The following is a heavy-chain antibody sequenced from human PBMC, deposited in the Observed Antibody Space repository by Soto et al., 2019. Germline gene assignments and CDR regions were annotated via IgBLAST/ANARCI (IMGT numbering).Heavy chain of an antibody. D-gene: IGHD2-21*02. J-gene: IGHJ4*02. Sequence: QVQLQESGPGLVKPSQTLSLTCNVSGASISSGTSYWTWIRQHPGEGLEWIGHIYFTGATYSNPSLRSRLTMSVDTSKNQFSLKVISVIAAHTATYYCARIPRRGYSYGIDYWGQGTLVTVSS. CDR3: ARIPRRGYSYGIDY. CDR1: GASISSGTSY. CDR2: IYFTGAT. V-gene: IGHV4-31*03.